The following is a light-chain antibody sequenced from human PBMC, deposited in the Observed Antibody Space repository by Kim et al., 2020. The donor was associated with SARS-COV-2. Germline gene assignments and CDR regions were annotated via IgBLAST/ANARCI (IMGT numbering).Light chain of an antibody. CDR2: EVS. CDR1: RVDVAGYNY. J-gene: IGLJ2*01. Sequence: PSVTLSFTGTRVDVAGYNYVSGYQQHPGKAPQLMIYEVSQRPSGVPDRFSGSKSGNTASLTVSGLQAEDEADYYCSSYAGSNNLVFGGGTQLTVL. CDR3: SSYAGSNNLV. V-gene: IGLV2-8*01.